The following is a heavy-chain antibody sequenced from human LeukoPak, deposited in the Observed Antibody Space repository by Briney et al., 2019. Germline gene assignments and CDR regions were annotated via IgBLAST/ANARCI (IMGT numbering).Heavy chain of an antibody. V-gene: IGHV4-59*01. D-gene: IGHD3-16*02. CDR2: IHYSGRT. CDR1: GGSISNYY. J-gene: IGHJ4*02. Sequence: SETLSLTCTDSGGSISNYYWSWIRQPPGKGLEWIGYIHYSGRTNYNPSLKSRLTISVDTSRNQFSLKLSSVTAADTAVYYCARGGVIQAPDFDYWGQGTLVTVSS. CDR3: ARGGVIQAPDFDY.